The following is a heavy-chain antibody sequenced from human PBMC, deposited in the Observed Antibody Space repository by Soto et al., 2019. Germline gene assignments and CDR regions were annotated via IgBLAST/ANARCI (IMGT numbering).Heavy chain of an antibody. V-gene: IGHV3-23*01. CDR3: AKPSGNHKAYFDY. CDR1: GFTFSSYA. D-gene: IGHD1-26*01. Sequence: GGSLRLSCAASGFTFSSYAMSWVRQAPGKGLEWVSAISGSGGSTYYADSVKGRFTISRDNSKNTLYLQMNSLGAEDTAVYYCAKPSGNHKAYFDYWGQGTLVTVSS. J-gene: IGHJ4*02. CDR2: ISGSGGST.